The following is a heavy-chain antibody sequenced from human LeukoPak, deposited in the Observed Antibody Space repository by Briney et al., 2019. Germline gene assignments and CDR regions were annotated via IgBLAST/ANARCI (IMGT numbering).Heavy chain of an antibody. CDR3: AKDLPSITMIVGGFDP. D-gene: IGHD3-22*01. Sequence: GGSLRLSCSASGFTFTSHVMHWVRQAPGKGLQYVSGISMNVQTTYYAGSVKGRFTISRDSSKNTLYLQMNSLRAEDTAVYYCAKDLPSITMIVGGFDPWGQGTLVTVSS. V-gene: IGHV3-64*04. J-gene: IGHJ5*02. CDR1: GFTFTSHV. CDR2: ISMNVQTT.